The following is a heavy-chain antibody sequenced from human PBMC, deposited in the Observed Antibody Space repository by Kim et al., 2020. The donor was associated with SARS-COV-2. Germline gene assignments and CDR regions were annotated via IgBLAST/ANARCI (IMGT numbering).Heavy chain of an antibody. Sequence: SETLSLTCTVSGGSISSGGYYWSWIRQHPGKGLEWIGYIYYSGSTYYNPSLKSRVTISVDTSKNQFSLKLSSVTAADTAVYYCARDSPVLLWFGELSGFRGMDVWGQGTTVTVSS. CDR2: IYYSGST. V-gene: IGHV4-31*03. J-gene: IGHJ6*02. CDR3: ARDSPVLLWFGELSGFRGMDV. D-gene: IGHD3-10*01. CDR1: GGSISSGGYY.